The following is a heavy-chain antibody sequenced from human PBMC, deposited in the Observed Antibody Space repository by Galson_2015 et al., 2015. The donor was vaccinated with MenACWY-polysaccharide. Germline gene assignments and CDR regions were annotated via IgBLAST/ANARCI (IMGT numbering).Heavy chain of an antibody. Sequence: SLRLSCAASGFTFDDYGMSWVRQAPGKGLEWVSGINWNGGSTGYADSVKGRFTISRDNAKNSLYLQMNSLRAEDTALYYCARDRDYDILTGYYCDYWGQGTLVTVSS. CDR1: GFTFDDYG. V-gene: IGHV3-20*04. CDR3: ARDRDYDILTGYYCDY. CDR2: INWNGGST. J-gene: IGHJ4*02. D-gene: IGHD3-9*01.